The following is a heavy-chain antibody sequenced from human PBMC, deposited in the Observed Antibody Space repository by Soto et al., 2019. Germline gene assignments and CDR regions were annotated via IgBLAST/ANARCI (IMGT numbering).Heavy chain of an antibody. Sequence: ASVKVSCKASGYTFTRYGISWVRQAPGQGLEWMGWISAYNGNTNYAQKLQGRVTMTTDTSTSTAYMELRSLRSDDTAVYYCARVSLSTVTTSVRFDPWGQGTLVTVS. V-gene: IGHV1-18*01. CDR1: GYTFTRYG. CDR3: ARVSLSTVTTSVRFDP. D-gene: IGHD4-17*01. CDR2: ISAYNGNT. J-gene: IGHJ5*02.